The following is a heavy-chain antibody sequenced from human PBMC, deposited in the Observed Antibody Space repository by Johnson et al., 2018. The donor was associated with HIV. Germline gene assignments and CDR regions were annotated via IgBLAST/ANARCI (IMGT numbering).Heavy chain of an antibody. V-gene: IGHV3-11*04. D-gene: IGHD4-17*01. CDR1: GFPFSDYY. Sequence: QVQLVEYGGGLVKPGGSLRLSCAASGFPFSDYYMTWIRQTPGKGLECLAYISTSGSSIYYTDSVKGRVTIYRDNAKNSLFLQINSLRAEDTSVYYCARDATPWGRDYVGYAFDLWGQGTMVTVSS. CDR2: ISTSGSSI. J-gene: IGHJ3*01. CDR3: ARDATPWGRDYVGYAFDL.